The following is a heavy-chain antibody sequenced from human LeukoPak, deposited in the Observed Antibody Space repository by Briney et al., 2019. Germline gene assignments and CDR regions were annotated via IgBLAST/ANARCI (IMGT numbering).Heavy chain of an antibody. J-gene: IGHJ4*02. CDR3: ARAPPAYSSSFDY. Sequence: SETLSLTCTVSGGSISSSSYYWGWIRQPPGKGLEWIGSIYYSGSTYYNPSLKSRVTISVDTSKNQFSLKLSSVTAADTAVYYCARAPPAYSSSFDYWGQGTLVTVSS. CDR2: IYYSGST. D-gene: IGHD6-13*01. CDR1: GGSISSSSYY. V-gene: IGHV4-39*07.